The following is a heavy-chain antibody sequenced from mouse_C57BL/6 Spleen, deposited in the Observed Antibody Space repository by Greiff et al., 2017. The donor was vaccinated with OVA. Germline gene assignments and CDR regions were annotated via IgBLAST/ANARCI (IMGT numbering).Heavy chain of an antibody. CDR3: ASYDSASMDY. CDR2: IYPRSGNT. J-gene: IGHJ4*01. Sequence: VHLVESGAELARPGASVKLSCKASGYTFTSYGISWVKQRTGQGLEWIGEIYPRSGNTYYNEKFKGKATLTADKSSSTAYMELRSLTSEDSAVYFCASYDSASMDYWGQGTSVTVSS. V-gene: IGHV1-81*01. D-gene: IGHD2-4*01. CDR1: GYTFTSYG.